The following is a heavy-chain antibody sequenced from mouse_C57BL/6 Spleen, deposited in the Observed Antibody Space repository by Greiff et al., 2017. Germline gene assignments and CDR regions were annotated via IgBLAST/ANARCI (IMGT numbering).Heavy chain of an antibody. CDR1: GFTFSNYW. Sequence: EVQGVESGGGLVQPGGSMKLSCVASGFTFSNYWMNWVRQSPEKGLEWVAQIRLKSDNYATHYAESVKGRFTISRDDSKSSVYLQMNNLRAEDTGIYYCTKSYRGYFDVWGTGTTVTVSS. CDR3: TKSYRGYFDV. V-gene: IGHV6-3*01. J-gene: IGHJ1*03. CDR2: IRLKSDNYAT. D-gene: IGHD5-1-1*01.